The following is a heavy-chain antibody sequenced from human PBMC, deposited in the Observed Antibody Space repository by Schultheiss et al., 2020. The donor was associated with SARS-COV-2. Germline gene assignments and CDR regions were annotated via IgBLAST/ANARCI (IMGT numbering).Heavy chain of an antibody. V-gene: IGHV3-7*03. CDR3: ARDRRLSGYSSSWDFDY. D-gene: IGHD6-13*01. CDR1: GFTFSNAW. J-gene: IGHJ4*02. CDR2: IKQDGSEK. Sequence: GGSLRLSCAASGFTFSNAWMSWVRQAPGKGLEWVANIKQDGSEKYYVDSVKGRFTISRDNAKNSLYLQMNSLRAEDTAVYYCARDRRLSGYSSSWDFDYWGQGTLVTVSS.